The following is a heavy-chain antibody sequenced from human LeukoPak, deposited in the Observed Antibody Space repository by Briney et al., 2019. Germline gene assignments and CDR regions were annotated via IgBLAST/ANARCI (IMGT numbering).Heavy chain of an antibody. CDR2: ISFDESNK. J-gene: IGHJ6*03. V-gene: IGHV3-30*18. CDR1: GFTFSNYG. CDR3: AKRVGGGYYYMDV. Sequence: GGSLRLSCAASGFTFSNYGVHWVRQAPGKGLEWVAVISFDESNKYYADSVKGRFTISRDNSKNTLYLQMNSLRAEDTAVYYCAKRVGGGYYYMDVWGKGTTVTISS. D-gene: IGHD3-10*01.